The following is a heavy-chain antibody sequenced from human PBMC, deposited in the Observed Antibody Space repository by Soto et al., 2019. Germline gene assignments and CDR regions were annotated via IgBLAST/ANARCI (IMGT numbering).Heavy chain of an antibody. D-gene: IGHD3-10*01. J-gene: IGHJ6*03. CDR3: ARQGSEYYYYYMDV. CDR1: GGSISSSSYY. CDR2: IYYSGST. Sequence: SETLSLTCTVSGGSISSSSYYWGWIRQPPGKGLEWIGSIYYSGSTYYNPSLKSRVTISVDTSKNQFSLKLSSVTAADTAVYYCARQGSEYYYYYMDVWGKGTTVTVSS. V-gene: IGHV4-39*01.